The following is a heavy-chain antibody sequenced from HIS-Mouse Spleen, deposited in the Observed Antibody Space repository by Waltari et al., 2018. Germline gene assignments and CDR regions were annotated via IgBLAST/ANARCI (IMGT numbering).Heavy chain of an antibody. J-gene: IGHJ4*02. D-gene: IGHD3-16*01. CDR1: GGSISSSSYY. V-gene: IGHV4-39*01. CDR3: ARRGGYYDY. CDR2: IYYSVST. Sequence: QLQLQESGPGLVKPSETLSLTCTVSGGSISSSSYYWGWIRQPPGKGLEWIGSIYYSVSTYYNPSRKSRVTRSVDTSKNQFSLKLSSGTAADTAVYYCARRGGYYDYWGQGTLVTVSS.